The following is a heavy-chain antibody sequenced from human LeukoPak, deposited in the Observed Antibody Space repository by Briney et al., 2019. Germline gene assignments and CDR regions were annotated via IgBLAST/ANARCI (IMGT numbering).Heavy chain of an antibody. Sequence: SETLSLTCTVSGGSISSYYWSWIRQPPGKGLEWIGYIYYSGSTNYNPSLKSRVTISVDTSKNQFSLKLSSVTAADTAVYYCARHLYYYGSGSYYNYYYGMDVWGQGTTITVSS. V-gene: IGHV4-59*08. J-gene: IGHJ6*02. CDR1: GGSISSYY. D-gene: IGHD3-10*01. CDR2: IYYSGST. CDR3: ARHLYYYGSGSYYNYYYGMDV.